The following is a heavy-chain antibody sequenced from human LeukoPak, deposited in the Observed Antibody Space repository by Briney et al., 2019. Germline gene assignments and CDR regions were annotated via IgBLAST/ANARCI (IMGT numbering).Heavy chain of an antibody. CDR3: ARETSDF. CDR2: ISGNDDTT. CDR1: GFTFSNHA. Sequence: QPGGSLRLSCAASGFTFSNHAMSWVRQAPGKGLEWVSVISGNDDTTYYADSVKGRFTISRDNSKNTLYLQMNSLRAEDTAVYYCARETSDFWGQGTLVTVSS. V-gene: IGHV3-23*01. J-gene: IGHJ4*02.